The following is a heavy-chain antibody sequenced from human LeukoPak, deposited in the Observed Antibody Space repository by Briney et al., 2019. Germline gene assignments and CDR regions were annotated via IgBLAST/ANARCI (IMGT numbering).Heavy chain of an antibody. D-gene: IGHD3-10*01. Sequence: GASVKVSCKASGGTFSSYVISWVRQAPGQRLEWMGRIIPIFGTANYAQKFRGRVTITTDESTSTAYMELSSLRSEDTAVYYCASRVRGGSAANYYYYMDVWGKGTTVTVSS. CDR1: GGTFSSYV. V-gene: IGHV1-69*05. J-gene: IGHJ6*03. CDR2: IIPIFGTA. CDR3: ASRVRGGSAANYYYYMDV.